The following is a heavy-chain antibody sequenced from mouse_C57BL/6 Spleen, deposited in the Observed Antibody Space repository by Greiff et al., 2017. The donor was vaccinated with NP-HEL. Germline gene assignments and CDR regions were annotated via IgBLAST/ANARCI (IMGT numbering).Heavy chain of an antibody. CDR1: GFTFSNYW. Sequence: EVMLVESGGGLVQPGGSMKLSCVASGFTFSNYWMNWVRQSPEKGLEWVAQIRLKSDNYATHYAESVKGRFTISRDDSKSSVYLQMNNLRAEDTGIYYCILTGTVRYFDVWGTGTTVTVSS. V-gene: IGHV6-3*01. CDR3: ILTGTVRYFDV. D-gene: IGHD4-1*01. CDR2: IRLKSDNYAT. J-gene: IGHJ1*03.